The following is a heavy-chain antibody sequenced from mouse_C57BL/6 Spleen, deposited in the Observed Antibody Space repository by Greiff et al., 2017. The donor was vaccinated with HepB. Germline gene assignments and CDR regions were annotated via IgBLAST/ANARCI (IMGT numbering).Heavy chain of an antibody. V-gene: IGHV1-15*01. CDR3: TRWGTTVYFDY. J-gene: IGHJ2*01. D-gene: IGHD1-1*01. CDR2: IDPETGGT. Sequence: QVQLKQSGAELVRPGASVTLSCKASGYTFTDYEMHWVKQTPVHGLEWIGAIDPETGGTAYNQKFKGKAILTADKSSSTAYMELRSLTSEDSAVYYCTRWGTTVYFDYWGQGTTLTVSS. CDR1: GYTFTDYE.